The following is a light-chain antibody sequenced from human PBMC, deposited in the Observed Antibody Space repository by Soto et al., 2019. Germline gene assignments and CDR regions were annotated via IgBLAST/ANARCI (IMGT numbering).Light chain of an antibody. Sequence: IVLPQYPGTLSLSPGERATLSCRASQSVSSSYLAWYQQKPGQAPRLLIFDASTRATGIPARFSGSGSGTEFTLTITSLQSEDFAVYYCQQYNAWPRTFGQGTKVDI. V-gene: IGKV3-15*01. CDR1: QSVSSSY. CDR3: QQYNAWPRT. J-gene: IGKJ1*01. CDR2: DAS.